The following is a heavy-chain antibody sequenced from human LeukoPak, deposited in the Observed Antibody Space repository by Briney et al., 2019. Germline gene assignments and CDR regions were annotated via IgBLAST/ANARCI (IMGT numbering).Heavy chain of an antibody. V-gene: IGHV3-23*01. CDR1: GFTFSSYA. J-gene: IGHJ4*02. CDR3: AKDRRYCSSTSCYRDFDY. CDR2: ISGSGGST. D-gene: IGHD2-2*01. Sequence: GGSLRLSCAASGFTFSSYAMSWVPQAPGKGLEWVSAISGSGGSTYYADSVKGRFTISRDNSKNTPYLQMNSLRAEDTAVYYCAKDRRYCSSTSCYRDFDYWGQGTLVTVSS.